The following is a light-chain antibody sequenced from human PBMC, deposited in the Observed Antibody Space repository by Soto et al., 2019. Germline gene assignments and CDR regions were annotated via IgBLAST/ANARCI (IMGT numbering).Light chain of an antibody. V-gene: IGLV2-14*01. CDR3: SSFRSGSTL. CDR2: EVS. CDR1: SSDVGGYNY. J-gene: IGLJ1*01. Sequence: QSVLTQPASVYGSPGQSITISCTGTSSDVGGYNYVSWYQQHPGKAPKLMIYEVSNRPSGVSNRFSGSKSGNTASLTISGLQAEDEADYYCSSFRSGSTLFGTGTKVTVL.